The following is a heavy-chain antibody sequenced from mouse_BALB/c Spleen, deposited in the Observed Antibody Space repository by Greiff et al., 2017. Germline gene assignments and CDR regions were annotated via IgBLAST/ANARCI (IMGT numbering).Heavy chain of an antibody. D-gene: IGHD1-1*02. J-gene: IGHJ4*01. V-gene: IGHV5-9-4*01. CDR3: ARVIIISGSVYAMDY. CDR1: GFTFSSYA. CDR2: ISSGGSYT. Sequence: EVQVVESGGGLVKPGGSPKLSCAASGFTFSSYAMSWVRQSPEKRLEWVAEISSGGSYTYYPDTVTGRFTISRDNAKNTLYLEMSSLRSEDTAMYYCARVIIISGSVYAMDYWGQGTSVTVSS.